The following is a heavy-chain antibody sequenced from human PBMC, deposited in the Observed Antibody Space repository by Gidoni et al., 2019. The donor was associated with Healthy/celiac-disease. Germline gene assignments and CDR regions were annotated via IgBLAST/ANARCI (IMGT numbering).Heavy chain of an antibody. D-gene: IGHD3-10*01. CDR2: ISSSSSTI. J-gene: IGHJ4*02. Sequence: EVQLVESGGGLVQPGGSLRLSCAASGFTFSSYSMNWVRQAPGKGLEWVSYISSSSSTIYYADSVKGRFTISRDNAKNSLYLQMNSLRDEDTAVYYCARDPPYYYGSGSYYFDYWGQGTLVTVSS. CDR3: ARDPPYYYGSGSYYFDY. V-gene: IGHV3-48*02. CDR1: GFTFSSYS.